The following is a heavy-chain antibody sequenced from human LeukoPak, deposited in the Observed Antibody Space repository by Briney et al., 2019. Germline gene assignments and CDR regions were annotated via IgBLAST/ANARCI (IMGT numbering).Heavy chain of an antibody. CDR1: GYTFTSYG. CDR3: AKTSGYYHLFDY. Sequence: GASVKVSCKASGYTFTSYGMHWVRQAPGQRLEWMGRINGGNGNTKYSQKFQGRLTITRDTSAYTAYMELSSLRSEDTAVYYCAKTSGYYHLFDYWGQGTLVTVSS. D-gene: IGHD3-22*01. V-gene: IGHV1-3*01. CDR2: INGGNGNT. J-gene: IGHJ4*02.